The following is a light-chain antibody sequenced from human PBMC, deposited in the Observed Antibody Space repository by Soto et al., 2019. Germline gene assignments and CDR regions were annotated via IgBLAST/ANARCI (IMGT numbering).Light chain of an antibody. CDR3: QQLNSYPIT. CDR1: QDISNY. CDR2: DAS. J-gene: IGKJ5*01. Sequence: DIQMTQSPSSLSASVGDRVTITCQASQDISNYLNWYQQKLGKAPKLLIYDASNLETGVPSRFSGSGSGTDFTFTISSLQPEDFATYYCQQLNSYPITFGQGTRREIK. V-gene: IGKV1-33*01.